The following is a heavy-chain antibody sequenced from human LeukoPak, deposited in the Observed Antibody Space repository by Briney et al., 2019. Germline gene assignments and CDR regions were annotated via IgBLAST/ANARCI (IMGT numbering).Heavy chain of an antibody. Sequence: GGSLRLSCAASGFTFSDFAMNWVRQAPGKGLEWVTAISGNGGSTYYADSVKGRFTISRDNSKNTLYLQMNSLRAEDTAVYYCAKVAYGDYEPFDYWGQGTLVTVSS. CDR1: GFTFSDFA. CDR2: ISGNGGST. V-gene: IGHV3-23*01. D-gene: IGHD4-17*01. J-gene: IGHJ4*02. CDR3: AKVAYGDYEPFDY.